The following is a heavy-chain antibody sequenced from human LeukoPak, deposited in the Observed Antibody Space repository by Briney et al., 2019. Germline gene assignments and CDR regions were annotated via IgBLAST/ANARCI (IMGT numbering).Heavy chain of an antibody. V-gene: IGHV3-7*03. J-gene: IGHJ4*02. CDR3: AKGPMVRIDF. CDR2: IKQDGSEK. CDR1: GFTFSSYW. D-gene: IGHD3-10*01. Sequence: GGSLRLSCAASGFTFSSYWMSWVRQAPGKGLEWVANIKQDGSEKYYVDSVKGRFTISRDNSKNTLYLQMNSLRAEDTAVYYCAKGPMVRIDFWGQGTLVTVSS.